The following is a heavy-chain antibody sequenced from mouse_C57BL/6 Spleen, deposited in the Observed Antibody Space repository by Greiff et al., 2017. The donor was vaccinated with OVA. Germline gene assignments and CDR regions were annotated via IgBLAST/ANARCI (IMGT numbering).Heavy chain of an antibody. Sequence: QVTLKECGPGILQSSQTLSLTCSFSGFSLSTSGMGVSWIRQPSGKGLEWLAHIYWDDDKRYNPSLKSRLTISKDTSRNQVFLKITSVDTADTATYYCAREPDYDGYPYFDYWGQGTTLTVSS. CDR2: IYWDDDK. J-gene: IGHJ2*01. CDR1: GFSLSTSGMG. D-gene: IGHD2-3*01. V-gene: IGHV8-12*01. CDR3: AREPDYDGYPYFDY.